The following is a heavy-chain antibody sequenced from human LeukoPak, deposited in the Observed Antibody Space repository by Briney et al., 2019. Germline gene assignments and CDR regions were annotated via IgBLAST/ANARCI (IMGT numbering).Heavy chain of an antibody. CDR3: AKDFSVYYYDSRVLDY. J-gene: IGHJ4*02. CDR1: GFTFSSYG. CDR2: IRYDGSNK. D-gene: IGHD3-22*01. Sequence: GGSLRLSCATSGFTFSSYGMHWVRQAPGKGLEWVAFIRYDGSNKYYADSVKGRFTISRDNSKNTLYLQMNSLRAEDTAVYYRAKDFSVYYYDSRVLDYWGQGTLVTVSS. V-gene: IGHV3-30*02.